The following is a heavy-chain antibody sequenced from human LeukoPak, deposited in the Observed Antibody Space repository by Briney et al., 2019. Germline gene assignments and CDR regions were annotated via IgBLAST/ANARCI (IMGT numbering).Heavy chain of an antibody. D-gene: IGHD3-3*01. V-gene: IGHV4-39*07. Sequence: NSSETLSLTCTVSGGSISSSSYYWSWIRRPPGKGLEWIGEINHSGSTNYNPSLKSRVTMSVDTSKNQFSLKLSSVTAADTAVYYCARFTYYDSSWGQGTLVTVSS. CDR1: GGSISSSSYY. J-gene: IGHJ5*02. CDR2: INHSGST. CDR3: ARFTYYDSS.